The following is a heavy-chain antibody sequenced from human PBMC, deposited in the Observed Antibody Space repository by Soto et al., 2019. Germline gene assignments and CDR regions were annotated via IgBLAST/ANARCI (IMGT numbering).Heavy chain of an antibody. Sequence: GGSLRLSCAASGFTFNNHSMHWVRQAPGKGLEWVSSISRSSSYIYYADSVKGRFTISRDNANNSLYLQMNSLRAEDTAVYFCARRYYDHSGPLKIYFDYWGQGALVTVSS. D-gene: IGHD3-22*01. CDR1: GFTFNNHS. V-gene: IGHV3-21*01. CDR2: ISRSSSYI. J-gene: IGHJ4*02. CDR3: ARRYYDHSGPLKIYFDY.